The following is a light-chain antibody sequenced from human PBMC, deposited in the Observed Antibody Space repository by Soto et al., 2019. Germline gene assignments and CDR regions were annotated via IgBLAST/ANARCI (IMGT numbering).Light chain of an antibody. CDR2: GAS. Sequence: EIVMTQSPATLSVSPGERATLSCRASQSVSSNLAWYQQKPGQAPRLLIYGASTRATGIPARFSGSGSGTEFTLTISSLQSGEIAVYYCQQYNNWPFTFGPGTKVDIK. J-gene: IGKJ3*01. V-gene: IGKV3-15*01. CDR3: QQYNNWPFT. CDR1: QSVSSN.